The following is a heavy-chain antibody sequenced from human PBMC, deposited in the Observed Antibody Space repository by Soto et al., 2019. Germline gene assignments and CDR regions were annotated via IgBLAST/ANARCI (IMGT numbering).Heavy chain of an antibody. CDR3: TTTGSIEASGAPFDR. J-gene: IGHJ4*02. CDR2: IKSRTDGETT. CDR1: SFTFRTAW. V-gene: IGHV3-15*07. D-gene: IGHD7-27*01. Sequence: GGSLRLSCAASSFTFRTAWMNWVRQAPGKGLEWVGRIKSRTDGETTDYAAPVKGRITISRDDSQSTLSLQMNSLKTEDTAVYYCTTTGSIEASGAPFDRWGRGTLVTVSS.